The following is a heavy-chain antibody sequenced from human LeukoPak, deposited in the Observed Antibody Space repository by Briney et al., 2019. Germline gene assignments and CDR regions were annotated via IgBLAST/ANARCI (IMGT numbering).Heavy chain of an antibody. CDR1: GFTFSSYA. CDR3: AKDELVVHYYFDY. V-gene: IGHV3-23*01. J-gene: IGHJ4*02. D-gene: IGHD2-2*01. Sequence: GGSLRLSCAASGFTFSSYAMSWVRQAPGKGLEWVSAISGSGGSTYYADSVKGRFTTSRDNSKNTLYLQMNSLRAEDTAVYYCAKDELVVHYYFDYWGQGTLVTVSS. CDR2: ISGSGGST.